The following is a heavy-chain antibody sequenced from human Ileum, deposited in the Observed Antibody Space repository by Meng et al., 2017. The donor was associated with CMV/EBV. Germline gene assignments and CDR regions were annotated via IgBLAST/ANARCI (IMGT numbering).Heavy chain of an antibody. CDR3: ARDGIVVVPAAIRGSWFDP. V-gene: IGHV3-21*04. D-gene: IGHD2-2*02. Sequence: GESLKISCAASGFTFSSYSMNWVRQAPGKGLEWVSSISSSSSYIYYADSVKGRFTISRDNAKNSLYLQMNSLRAEDTAVYYCARDGIVVVPAAIRGSWFDPWDQGTLVTVSS. CDR1: GFTFSSYS. CDR2: ISSSSSYI. J-gene: IGHJ5*02.